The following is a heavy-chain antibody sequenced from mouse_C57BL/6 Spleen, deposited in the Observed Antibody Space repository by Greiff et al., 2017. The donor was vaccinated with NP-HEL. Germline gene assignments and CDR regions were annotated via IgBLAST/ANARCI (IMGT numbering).Heavy chain of an antibody. D-gene: IGHD3-3*01. CDR2: IWSGGST. J-gene: IGHJ4*01. CDR1: GFSLTSYG. V-gene: IGHV2-2*01. CDR3: ARNRESLYYAMDY. Sequence: VKLMESGPGLVQPSQSLSITCTVSGFSLTSYGVHWVRQSPGKGLEWLGVIWSGGSTNYNAAFISRLSISKDNSKSQVFFKMNSLQADDTAIYYCARNRESLYYAMDYWGQGTSVTVSS.